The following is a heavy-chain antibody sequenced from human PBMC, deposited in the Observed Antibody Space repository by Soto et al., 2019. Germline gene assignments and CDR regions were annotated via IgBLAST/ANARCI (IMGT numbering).Heavy chain of an antibody. J-gene: IGHJ3*02. CDR2: IYSGGTT. Sequence: GGSLRLSCAASGFTVSRNYMSWVRQAPGKGLEWVSVIYSGGTTYYADSVKGRFTISRDNSKNTLHLQMNSLRAEDTAVYYCARDRWREAFDIWGQGTMVT. V-gene: IGHV3-66*01. D-gene: IGHD1-26*01. CDR3: ARDRWREAFDI. CDR1: GFTVSRNY.